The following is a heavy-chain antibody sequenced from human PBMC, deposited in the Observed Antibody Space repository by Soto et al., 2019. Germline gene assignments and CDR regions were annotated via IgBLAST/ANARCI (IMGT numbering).Heavy chain of an antibody. CDR1: GGTFSSYA. Sequence: SVKVSYKASGGTFSSYAISWVRQAPGQGLEWMGGIIPIFGTANYAQKFQGRVTLTAHESTSTAYMELSSLRAEDTAVYYCARANYYDSSGYTAEYFQQSAQSTLITVSS. V-gene: IGHV1-69*13. J-gene: IGHJ1*01. CDR3: ARANYYDSSGYTAEYFQQ. D-gene: IGHD3-22*01. CDR2: IIPIFGTA.